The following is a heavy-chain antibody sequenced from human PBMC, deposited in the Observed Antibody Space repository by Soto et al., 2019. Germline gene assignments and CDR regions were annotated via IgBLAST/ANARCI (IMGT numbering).Heavy chain of an antibody. CDR3: AKAGCSGGTCYLYYFDY. V-gene: IGHV3-23*01. J-gene: IGHJ4*02. D-gene: IGHD2-15*01. CDR1: GFTFSNYA. Sequence: GGSLSLAWAASGFTFSNYAMSWVRQAPGKGLEWVSTISGRGGNTYYADSVKGRFTISRDNSRNTLYLQMDSLRVEDSAVYSCAKAGCSGGTCYLYYFDYWGQGALVTVSS. CDR2: ISGRGGNT.